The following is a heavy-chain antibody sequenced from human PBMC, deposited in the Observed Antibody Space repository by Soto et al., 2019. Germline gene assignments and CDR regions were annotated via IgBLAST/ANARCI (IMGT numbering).Heavy chain of an antibody. D-gene: IGHD1-26*01. V-gene: IGHV3-30*18. CDR1: GFTFSSYG. CDR3: ANPGATDAFDI. J-gene: IGHJ3*02. CDR2: ISYDGSKK. Sequence: GGSLRLSCAASGFTFSSYGMHWVRQAPGKGLEWVAVISYDGSKKFYADSVKGRITISRDNSKNTLYLQMNSLRPEDTAVYYSANPGATDAFDIWGQGTMVTVS.